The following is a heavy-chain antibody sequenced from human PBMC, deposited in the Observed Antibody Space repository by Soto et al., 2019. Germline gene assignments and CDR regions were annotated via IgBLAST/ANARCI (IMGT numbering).Heavy chain of an antibody. Sequence: SETLSLTCTVSGGSISSSSYYWGWIRQPPGKGLEWIASIYYSGSTYYNPSLKSRVTISVDTSKNQFSLKLSSVTAADTAVYYCARHGITMVRGVIIXAGWFDPWGQGTLVTVSS. V-gene: IGHV4-39*01. CDR1: GGSISSSSYY. D-gene: IGHD3-10*01. J-gene: IGHJ5*02. CDR2: IYYSGST. CDR3: ARHGITMVRGVIIXAGWFDP.